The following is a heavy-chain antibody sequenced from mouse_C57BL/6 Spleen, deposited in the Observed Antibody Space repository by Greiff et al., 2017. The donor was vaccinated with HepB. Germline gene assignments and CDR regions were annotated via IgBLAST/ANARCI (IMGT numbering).Heavy chain of an antibody. Sequence: EVMLVDSGGGLVKPGGSLKLSCAASGFTFSDYGMHWVRQAPEKGLEWVAYISSGSSTIYYADTVKGRFTISRDNAKNTLFLQMTSLRSEDTAMYYCARRLPIYYAMDYWGQGTSVTVSS. CDR1: GFTFSDYG. V-gene: IGHV5-17*01. CDR2: ISSGSSTI. J-gene: IGHJ4*01. D-gene: IGHD2-4*01. CDR3: ARRLPIYYAMDY.